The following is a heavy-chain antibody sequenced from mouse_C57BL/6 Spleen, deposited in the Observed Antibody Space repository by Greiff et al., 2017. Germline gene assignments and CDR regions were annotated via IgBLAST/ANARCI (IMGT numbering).Heavy chain of an antibody. D-gene: IGHD4-1*01. J-gene: IGHJ2*01. CDR3: ARGWDVGDY. CDR2: IHPNSGST. CDR1: GYTFTSYW. V-gene: IGHV1-64*01. Sequence: QVHVKQPGAELVKPGASVKLSCKASGYTFTSYWMHWVKQRPGQGLEWIGMIHPNSGSTNYNEKFKSKATLTVDKSSSTAYMQLSSLTSEDSAVYYCARGWDVGDYWGQGTTLTVSS.